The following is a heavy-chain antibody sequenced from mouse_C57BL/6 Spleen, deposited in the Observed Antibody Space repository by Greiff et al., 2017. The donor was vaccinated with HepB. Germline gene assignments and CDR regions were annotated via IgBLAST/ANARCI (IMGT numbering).Heavy chain of an antibody. Sequence: QVQLQQPGAELVKPGASVKMSCKASGYTFTSYWITWVKQRPGQGLEWIGDIYPGSGSTNYNEKFKSKATLTVDTSSSTAYIQLSSLTSEDSAVYYCARWGTTVVEDYAMDYWGQGTSVTVSS. CDR3: ARWGTTVVEDYAMDY. CDR1: GYTFTSYW. D-gene: IGHD1-1*01. CDR2: IYPGSGST. J-gene: IGHJ4*01. V-gene: IGHV1-55*01.